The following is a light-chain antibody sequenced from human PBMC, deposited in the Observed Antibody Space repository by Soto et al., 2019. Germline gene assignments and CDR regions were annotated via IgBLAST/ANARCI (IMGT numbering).Light chain of an antibody. Sequence: HSVLTQPPSVSAAPGQKVTISCSGSSSNIGSYSVSWYQQLPGSAPKLLIHENNKRPSGIPDRFSGSKSGTSATLGITGLQAGDEADYYCGAWDRSLTGGVFGGGTKLTVL. J-gene: IGLJ3*02. CDR3: GAWDRSLTGGV. CDR1: SSNIGSYS. V-gene: IGLV1-51*02. CDR2: ENN.